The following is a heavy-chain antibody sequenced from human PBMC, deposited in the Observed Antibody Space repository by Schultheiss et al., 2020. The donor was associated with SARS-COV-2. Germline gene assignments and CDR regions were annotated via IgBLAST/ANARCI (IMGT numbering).Heavy chain of an antibody. D-gene: IGHD3-22*01. CDR3: AKDYYYYDSSGYNYLGY. V-gene: IGHV3-43*02. Sequence: GESLKISCAASGFTFSSYAMSWVRQVPGKGLEWVSFISGNGNTIYYADSVKGRFTISRDNSKNSLYLQMNSLRTEDTALYYCAKDYYYYDSSGYNYLGYWGQGTLVTVSS. CDR1: GFTFSSYA. CDR2: ISGNGNTI. J-gene: IGHJ4*02.